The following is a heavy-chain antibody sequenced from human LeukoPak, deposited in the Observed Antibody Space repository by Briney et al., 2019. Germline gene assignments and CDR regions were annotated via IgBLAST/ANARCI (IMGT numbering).Heavy chain of an antibody. CDR2: IGFDAIKE. Sequence: GGSLRLSCAASGFTFSRYAMHWVRQAPGTGLEWVAFIGFDAIKEIYAESVKGRFTISRDNAKNSLYPQMNSLRAEDTAVYYCARESPQQWLVSENAFDIWGQGTMVTVSS. CDR3: ARESPQQWLVSENAFDI. J-gene: IGHJ3*02. D-gene: IGHD6-19*01. V-gene: IGHV3-30*02. CDR1: GFTFSRYA.